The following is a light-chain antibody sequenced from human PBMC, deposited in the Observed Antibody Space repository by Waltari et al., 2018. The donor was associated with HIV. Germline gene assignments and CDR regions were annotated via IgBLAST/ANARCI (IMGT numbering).Light chain of an antibody. CDR2: SNN. CDR1: SSNIGSNA. V-gene: IGLV1-44*01. Sequence: QSVLTQPPSASGTPGQRVTIPCSGRSSNIGSNAVNWYQQLPGTAPKLLIYSNNQRPSGVPDRFSGSKSGTSASLAISGLQSDDEADYYCAAWDDSLNDSYVFGPGTKVTVL. CDR3: AAWDDSLNDSYV. J-gene: IGLJ1*01.